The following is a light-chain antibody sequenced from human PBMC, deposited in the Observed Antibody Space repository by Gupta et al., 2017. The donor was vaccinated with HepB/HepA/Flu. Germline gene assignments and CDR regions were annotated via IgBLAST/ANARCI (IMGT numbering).Light chain of an antibody. CDR2: AAS. CDR3: QQSDSTPLT. CDR1: QSISSY. J-gene: IGKJ4*01. Sequence: GDRVTITCRASQSISSYLNWYQQKPGKAPKLLIYAASSLQSGVPSRFSGSGSVTDFTLTISSLQPEDFATYYCQQSDSTPLTFGGGTKVEIK. V-gene: IGKV1-39*01.